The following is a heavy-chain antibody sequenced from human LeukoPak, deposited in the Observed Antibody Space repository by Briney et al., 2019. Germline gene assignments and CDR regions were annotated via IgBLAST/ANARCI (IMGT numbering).Heavy chain of an antibody. CDR2: VSSSSNTI. V-gene: IGHV3-48*01. J-gene: IGHJ4*02. CDR3: AKDSPTHTYYYDSSGYRPFDY. D-gene: IGHD3-22*01. CDR1: GFTFSSYS. Sequence: GGSLRLSCAASGFTFSSYSMNWVRQAPGKGLEWVSYVSSSSNTIYYADSVKGRFTISRDNSKNTLYLQMNSLRAEDTAVYYCAKDSPTHTYYYDSSGYRPFDYWGQGTLVTVSS.